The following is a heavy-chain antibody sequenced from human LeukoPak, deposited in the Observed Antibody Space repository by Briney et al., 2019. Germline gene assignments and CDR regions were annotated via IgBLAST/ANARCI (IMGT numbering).Heavy chain of an antibody. D-gene: IGHD1-26*01. CDR2: IYYSGST. J-gene: IGHJ4*02. CDR1: GGSISSSSYY. V-gene: IGHV4-39*07. Sequence: SETLSLTCTVSGGSISSSSYYWGWIRQPPGKGLEWIGSIYYSGSTYYNPSLKSRVTISVDTSKNQFSLKLSSVTAADTAVYYCAREEGALIDCWGQGTLVTVSS. CDR3: AREEGALIDC.